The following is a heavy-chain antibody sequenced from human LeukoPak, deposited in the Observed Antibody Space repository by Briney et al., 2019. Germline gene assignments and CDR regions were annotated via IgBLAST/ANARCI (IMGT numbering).Heavy chain of an antibody. J-gene: IGHJ4*02. V-gene: IGHV3-7*01. Sequence: GGSLRLSCTASGFTFNSYWMTWVRQAPGKGLEWVANINRDGRDKYYVDSVKGRFTISRDNAKSSLWLQMDSLRAEDTAVYYCARGGVGFAEGVYWGQGTQVTVA. D-gene: IGHD3-3*01. CDR1: GFTFNSYW. CDR3: ARGGVGFAEGVY. CDR2: INRDGRDK.